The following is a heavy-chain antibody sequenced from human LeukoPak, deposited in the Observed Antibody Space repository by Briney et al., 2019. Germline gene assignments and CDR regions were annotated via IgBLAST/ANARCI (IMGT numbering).Heavy chain of an antibody. CDR2: ISWNSGSI. J-gene: IGHJ4*02. Sequence: PGRSLRLSCAASGFTFDDYAMHWVRQAPGKGLEWVSGISWNSGSIGYADSVKGRFTISRDNAKNSLYLQMNSLRAEDTALYYCAKVGRGYSSSIRYEAPDYWGQGTLVTVSS. D-gene: IGHD6-6*01. CDR1: GFTFDDYA. CDR3: AKVGRGYSSSIRYEAPDY. V-gene: IGHV3-9*01.